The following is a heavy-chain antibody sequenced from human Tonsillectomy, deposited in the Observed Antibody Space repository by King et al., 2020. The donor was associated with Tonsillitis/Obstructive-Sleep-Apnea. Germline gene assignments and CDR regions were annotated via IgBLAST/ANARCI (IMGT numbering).Heavy chain of an antibody. CDR1: GFSFSSYS. J-gene: IGHJ6*03. V-gene: IGHV3-21*01. Sequence: VQLVESGGGLVKPGGSLRLSCAASGFSFSSYSMNWVRQAPGKGLEWGSSISSSSSYIYYADSLKGRFTISRDNAKNSLFLQMNSLRAEDTAVYFCARDHYDSSGLYMDVWGKGTTVTVSS. CDR2: ISSSSSYI. CDR3: ARDHYDSSGLYMDV. D-gene: IGHD3-22*01.